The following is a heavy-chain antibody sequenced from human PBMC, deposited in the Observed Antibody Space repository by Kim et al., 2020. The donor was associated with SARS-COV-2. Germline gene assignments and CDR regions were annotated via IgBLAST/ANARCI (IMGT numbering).Heavy chain of an antibody. D-gene: IGHD6-13*01. CDR2: IYHSGST. Sequence: SETLSLTCAVSGGSISSSNWWSWVRQPPGKGLEWIGEIYHSGSTNYNPSLKSRVTISVDKSKNQFSLKLSSVTAADTAVYYCARVPTGYSSSWYSGAVDYWGQGTLVTVSS. CDR1: GGSISSSNW. CDR3: ARVPTGYSSSWYSGAVDY. V-gene: IGHV4-4*02. J-gene: IGHJ4*02.